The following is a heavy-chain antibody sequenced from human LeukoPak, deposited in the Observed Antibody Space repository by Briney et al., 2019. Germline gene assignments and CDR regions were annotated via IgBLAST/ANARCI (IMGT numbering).Heavy chain of an antibody. V-gene: IGHV4-30-4*08. CDR3: AGNLVATSSIDY. Sequence: SETLSLTCTVSGGSISSGDYYWSWIRQPPGKRLEWIGYIYYSGSTYYNPSLKSRVTISVDTSKNQFSLKLSSVTAADTAVYYCAGNLVATSSIDYWGQGTLVTVSS. J-gene: IGHJ4*02. CDR1: GGSISSGDYY. D-gene: IGHD5-12*01. CDR2: IYYSGST.